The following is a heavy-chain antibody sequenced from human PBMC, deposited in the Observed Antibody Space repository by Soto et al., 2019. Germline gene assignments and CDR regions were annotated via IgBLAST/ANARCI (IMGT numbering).Heavy chain of an antibody. CDR1: VSISTSTP. V-gene: IGHV3-23*01. CDR3: ATSFRYFDN. J-gene: IGHJ4*02. Sequence: WGSLILSCATSVSISTSTPLSWVRQAPGKGLEWVSTISGRGTNTYYADSVKGRFIISRDNLKNTVNLQMNGLGVEDTAIYYCATSFRYFDNWGQGTRVTVSS. CDR2: ISGRGTNT.